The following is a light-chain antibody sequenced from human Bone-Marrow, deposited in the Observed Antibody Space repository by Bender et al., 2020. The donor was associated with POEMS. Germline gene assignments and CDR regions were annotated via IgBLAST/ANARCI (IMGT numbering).Light chain of an antibody. CDR1: SSDIGGYNL. Sequence: QSALTQPPSASGSPGQSVTISCTGTSSDIGGYNLVSWYQQHPGKAPQLMIYEVDKRPSGVPDRFSGSKSGNTASLTVSGLQTDDEADYYCSSYAGSNNLVFGGGTKLTVL. CDR3: SSYAGSNNLV. V-gene: IGLV2-8*01. J-gene: IGLJ3*02. CDR2: EVD.